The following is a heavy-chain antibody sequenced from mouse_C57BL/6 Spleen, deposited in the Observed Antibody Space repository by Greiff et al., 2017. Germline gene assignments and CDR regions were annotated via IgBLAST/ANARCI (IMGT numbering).Heavy chain of an antibody. Sequence: EVKLEESGPGLVKPSQSLSLTCSVTGYSITSGYYWNWIRQFPGNKLEWMGYISYDGSKNYNPSLKNRISITRDTSKNQFFLKLNSVTTEDTATYYCASYDYDDWYFDVWGTGTTVTVSS. CDR3: ASYDYDDWYFDV. V-gene: IGHV3-6*01. J-gene: IGHJ1*03. CDR2: ISYDGSK. D-gene: IGHD2-4*01. CDR1: GYSITSGYY.